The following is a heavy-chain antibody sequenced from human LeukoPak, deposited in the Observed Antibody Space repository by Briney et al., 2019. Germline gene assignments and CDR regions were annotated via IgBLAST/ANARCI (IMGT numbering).Heavy chain of an antibody. Sequence: PGGSLRLSCAASGFTFSSYGMHWVRQAPGKGLEWVAVISYDGSNKYYADSVKGRFTISRDNSKNTLYLQMNSLRAEDTAVYYCAKDQGRGGPLWYFDYWGQGTLVTVSS. J-gene: IGHJ4*02. D-gene: IGHD2-21*01. V-gene: IGHV3-30*18. CDR1: GFTFSSYG. CDR2: ISYDGSNK. CDR3: AKDQGRGGPLWYFDY.